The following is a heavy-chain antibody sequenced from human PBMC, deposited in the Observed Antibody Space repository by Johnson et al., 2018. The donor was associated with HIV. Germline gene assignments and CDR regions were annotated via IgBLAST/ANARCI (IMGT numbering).Heavy chain of an antibody. V-gene: IGHV3-11*01. J-gene: IGHJ3*02. CDR1: GFTFSDYY. CDR2: ISSSGGT. D-gene: IGHD3-3*01. CDR3: ARDLTYYNFWSGYWGDAFDI. Sequence: QVQLVESGGGLVKPGGSLRLSCAASGFTFSDYYMSWIRQAPGKGLEWVSYISSSGGTYYADSVKGRFTISRDNSKNTLYLQMNSLNTEDTAVYYWARDLTYYNFWSGYWGDAFDIWGQGTMVTVSS.